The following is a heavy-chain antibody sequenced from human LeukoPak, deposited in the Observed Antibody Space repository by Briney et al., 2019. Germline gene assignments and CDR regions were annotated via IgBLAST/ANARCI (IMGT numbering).Heavy chain of an antibody. J-gene: IGHJ4*02. Sequence: PGGTLRLSCAASGFTFSSYSMSWVRQAPGEGLGWVSAISGSGGSTYYADSVKGRFTISRDNSKNTLYLQMNSLRAEDTAVYYCAKKGYDILAGYLGLFDYWGQGTLVTVSS. CDR3: AKKGYDILAGYLGLFDY. V-gene: IGHV3-23*01. D-gene: IGHD3-9*01. CDR1: GFTFSSYS. CDR2: ISGSGGST.